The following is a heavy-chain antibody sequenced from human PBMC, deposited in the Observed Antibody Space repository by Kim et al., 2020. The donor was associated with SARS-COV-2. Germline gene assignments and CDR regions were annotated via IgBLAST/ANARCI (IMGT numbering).Heavy chain of an antibody. CDR1: GYTFTSYG. D-gene: IGHD2-2*01. CDR2: ISAYNGNT. Sequence: ASVKVSCKASGYTFTSYGISWVRQAPGQGLEWMGWISAYNGNTNYAQKLQGRVTMTTDTSTSTAYMELRSLRSDDTAVYYCAREWKDQLAEWMDVWGQGTTVTVSS. CDR3: AREWKDQLAEWMDV. J-gene: IGHJ6*02. V-gene: IGHV1-18*01.